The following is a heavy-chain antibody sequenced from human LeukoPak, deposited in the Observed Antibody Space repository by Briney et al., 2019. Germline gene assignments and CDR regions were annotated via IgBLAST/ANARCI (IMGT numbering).Heavy chain of an antibody. J-gene: IGHJ6*03. CDR1: GDSVSSHY. CDR3: ARRTGYLNYYYYYYMDV. V-gene: IGHV4-59*02. Sequence: PSETLSLTCTVSGDSVSSHYWSWIRQPPGKGLEWIGYIYYSGSTNYNPSLKSRVTISVDTSRNQFSLKLSSVTAADSAVYYCARRTGYLNYYYYYYMDVWGNGTTVTVSS. CDR2: IYYSGST. D-gene: IGHD3/OR15-3a*01.